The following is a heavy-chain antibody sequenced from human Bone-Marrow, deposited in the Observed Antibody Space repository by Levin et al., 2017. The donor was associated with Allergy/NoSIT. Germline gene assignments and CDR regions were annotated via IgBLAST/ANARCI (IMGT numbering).Heavy chain of an antibody. CDR2: INHSGST. CDR1: GGSFSDYS. Sequence: SETLSLTCAVNGGSFSDYSWSWIRQPPGKGLEWIGEINHSGSTNYSPSLKSRVTISIYTSKTQFSLTLSFLTAADTAVYFCARGRSRARDRVWGSYRSAGGTNWFDPWGQGTLVTVSS. J-gene: IGHJ5*02. V-gene: IGHV4-34*01. D-gene: IGHD3-16*02. CDR3: ARGRSRARDRVWGSYRSAGGTNWFDP.